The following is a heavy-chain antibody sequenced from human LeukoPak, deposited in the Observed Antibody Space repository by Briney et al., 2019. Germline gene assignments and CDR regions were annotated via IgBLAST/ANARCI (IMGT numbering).Heavy chain of an antibody. CDR1: GFTFSSYA. Sequence: PGGSLRLSCAASGFTFSSYAMHWVRQAPGKGLEWVAVISYDGSNKYYADSVKGRFTISRDNSKNTLYLQMNSLRAEDTAVYYCAKDPSWLRAIDYWGQGTLVTVSS. V-gene: IGHV3-30*04. CDR2: ISYDGSNK. D-gene: IGHD5-24*01. CDR3: AKDPSWLRAIDY. J-gene: IGHJ4*02.